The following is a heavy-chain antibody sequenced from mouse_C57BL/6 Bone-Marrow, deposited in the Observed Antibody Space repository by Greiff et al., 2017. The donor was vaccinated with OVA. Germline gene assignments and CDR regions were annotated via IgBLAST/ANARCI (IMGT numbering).Heavy chain of an antibody. J-gene: IGHJ2*01. CDR3: ARIGGWLDDY. Sequence: VQLKESGPGLVKPSQSLSLTCSVTGYSITSGYYWNWIRQFPGNKLEWMGYISYDGSNNYNPSLKNRISITRDTSKNQFFLKLNSVTTEDTATYYCARIGGWLDDYWGQGTTLTVSS. D-gene: IGHD2-3*01. V-gene: IGHV3-6*01. CDR1: GYSITSGYY. CDR2: ISYDGSN.